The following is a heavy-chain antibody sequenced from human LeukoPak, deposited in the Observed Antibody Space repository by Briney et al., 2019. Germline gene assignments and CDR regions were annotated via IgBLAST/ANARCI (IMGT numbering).Heavy chain of an antibody. Sequence: GGSLGLSCAASGFTVTNYYMSWVRQAPGKGLEWVSVIYSGGDTFHADSVKGRFTLSRDNSKNILYLQMNSLRAEDTAVYYCTRDPDGWGQGTLVTVSS. CDR1: GFTVTNYY. CDR3: TRDPDG. CDR2: IYSGGDT. J-gene: IGHJ4*02. V-gene: IGHV3-66*01.